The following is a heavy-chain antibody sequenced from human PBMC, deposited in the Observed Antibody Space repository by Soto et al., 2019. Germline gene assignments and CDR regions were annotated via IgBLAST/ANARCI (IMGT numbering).Heavy chain of an antibody. CDR2: ISGSGGST. CDR3: AKGELGTDY. V-gene: IGHV3-23*01. CDR1: GFIFNNYA. J-gene: IGHJ4*02. D-gene: IGHD1-7*01. Sequence: EVQLLESGGGLVQPGESLRLSCAASGFIFNNYAMSWVRQAPGKGLEWVSSISGSGGSTYYADSVKGRFTISRDNSKNTLYLQMNSVRAEDTAIYYCAKGELGTDYWGQGTLVTVSS.